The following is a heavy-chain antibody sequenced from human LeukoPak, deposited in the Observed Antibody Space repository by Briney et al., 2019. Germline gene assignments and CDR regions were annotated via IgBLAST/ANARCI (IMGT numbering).Heavy chain of an antibody. CDR3: ARDLGAAGWTSSDWFRTPDY. CDR2: ISNYNGYT. CDR1: GYPFTNYG. V-gene: IGHV1-18*01. J-gene: IGHJ4*02. D-gene: IGHD2-21*01. Sequence: ASVKVSCKASGYPFTNYGISWVRQVPGQGLEWMGWISNYNGYTKYADKFQGRVTMTTDTSTTTAHMELRSLRSGDTAVYYCARDLGAAGWTSSDWFRTPDYWGQGTLVTVSS.